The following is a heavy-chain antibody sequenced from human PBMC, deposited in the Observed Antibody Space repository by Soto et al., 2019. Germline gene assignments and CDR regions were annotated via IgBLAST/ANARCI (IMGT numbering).Heavy chain of an antibody. CDR3: ARRMELNNWFDP. D-gene: IGHD1-7*01. V-gene: IGHV1-69*01. CDR1: GGTFSSYA. Sequence: QVQLVQSGAEVKKPGSSVKVSCKASGGTFSSYAISWVRQAPGQGLEWMGGIIPIFGTANYAQKFQGGVTITADESTSTGYMELSSLRSEDTAVYYCARRMELNNWFDPWGQGTLVTVSS. CDR2: IIPIFGTA. J-gene: IGHJ5*02.